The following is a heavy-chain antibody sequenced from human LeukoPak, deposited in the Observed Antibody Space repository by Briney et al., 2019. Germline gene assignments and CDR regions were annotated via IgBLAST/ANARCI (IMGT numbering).Heavy chain of an antibody. CDR1: GGSFSGYY. J-gene: IGHJ4*02. Sequence: SETLSLTCAVYGGSFSGYYWSWIRQPPGKGLEWIGEINHSGSTNYNPSLKSRVTISVDTSKNQFSLKLSSVTAADTALYYCAKDGGFWSGSPLLDYWGQGTLVTVSS. V-gene: IGHV4-34*01. D-gene: IGHD3-3*01. CDR2: INHSGST. CDR3: AKDGGFWSGSPLLDY.